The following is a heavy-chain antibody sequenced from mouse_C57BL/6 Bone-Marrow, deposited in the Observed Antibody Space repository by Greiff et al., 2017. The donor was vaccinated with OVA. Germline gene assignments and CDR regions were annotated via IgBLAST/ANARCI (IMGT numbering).Heavy chain of an antibody. Sequence: QVQLQQPGAELVRPGSSVKLSCKASGYTFTSYWMDWVKQRPGQGLEWIGNIYPSDSETHYNQKFKDKATLTVDKSSSTAYMQLSSLTSEDSAVYYCARSAFTTVVEGYWGQGTTLTVSS. V-gene: IGHV1-61*01. CDR1: GYTFTSYW. J-gene: IGHJ2*01. CDR2: IYPSDSET. CDR3: ARSAFTTVVEGY. D-gene: IGHD1-1*01.